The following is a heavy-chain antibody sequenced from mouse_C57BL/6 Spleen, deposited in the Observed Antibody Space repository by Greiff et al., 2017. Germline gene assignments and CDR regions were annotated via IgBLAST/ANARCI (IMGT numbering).Heavy chain of an antibody. J-gene: IGHJ2*01. Sequence: QVQLQQPGAELVKPGASVKLSCKASGYPFTSYWMHWVKQRPGQGLEWIGMIHPNSGSTNYNEKFKSKATLTVDKSSSTAYMQLSSLTSEDSAVYYCAREEVRSSFDYWGQGTTLTVAS. V-gene: IGHV1-64*01. CDR1: GYPFTSYW. D-gene: IGHD2-14*01. CDR3: AREEVRSSFDY. CDR2: IHPNSGST.